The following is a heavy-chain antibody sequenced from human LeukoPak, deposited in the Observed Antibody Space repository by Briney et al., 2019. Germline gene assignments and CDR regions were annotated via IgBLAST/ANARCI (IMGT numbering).Heavy chain of an antibody. J-gene: IGHJ5*02. CDR3: ARGGYSNYVSDWFDP. CDR1: GYTFTSYY. Sequence: ASVKVSCKPSGYTFTSYYMHWVRQAPGQGLEWMGIINPSGGSTSYAQKFQGRVTMTRDTSTSTVYMELSSLRSEDTAVYYCARGGYSNYVSDWFDPWGQGTLVTVSS. D-gene: IGHD4-11*01. V-gene: IGHV1-46*03. CDR2: INPSGGST.